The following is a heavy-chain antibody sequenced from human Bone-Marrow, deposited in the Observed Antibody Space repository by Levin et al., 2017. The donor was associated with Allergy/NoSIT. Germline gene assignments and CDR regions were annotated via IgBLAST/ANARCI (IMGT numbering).Heavy chain of an antibody. CDR1: GYNFARYW. V-gene: IGHV5-51*01. D-gene: IGHD2-2*01. CDR3: ARQGDYGRGTRGYFSPFDV. Sequence: GESLKISCQGSGYNFARYWIGWVGQMPGKGMEWMGIIYPGDSDIRYSPSFQGQVIISADKSISSASLQWSSLKASDTAIYYCARQGDYGRGTRGYFSPFDVWGQGAMVTVSS. J-gene: IGHJ3*01. CDR2: IYPGDSDI.